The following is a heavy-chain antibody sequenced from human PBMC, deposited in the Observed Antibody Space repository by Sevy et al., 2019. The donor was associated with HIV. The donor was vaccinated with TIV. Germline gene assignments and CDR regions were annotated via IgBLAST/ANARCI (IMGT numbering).Heavy chain of an antibody. V-gene: IGHV3-23*01. CDR1: GLTFNDYA. D-gene: IGHD3-3*01. CDR3: AEDGSRIWSRHNWFDS. CDR2: VRPTGET. J-gene: IGHJ5*01. Sequence: GGSLRLSCAASGLTFNDYALSWVRQAPGMGLEWVSSVRPTGETYYSDSVKGRFTVSRDNSKTTVFLQMSGLRAEDTAVYYWAEDGSRIWSRHNWFDSWGHGTLVTVSS.